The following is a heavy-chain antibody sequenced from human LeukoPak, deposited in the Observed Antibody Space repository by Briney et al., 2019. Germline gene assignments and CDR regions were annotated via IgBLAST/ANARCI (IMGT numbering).Heavy chain of an antibody. D-gene: IGHD6-19*01. J-gene: IGHJ4*02. CDR3: ARVPEGAVAGFFDY. Sequence: PGGSLRLSCAASGFTFSSYEMNWVRQAPGKGLEWIGEINHSGSTNYNPSLKSRVTISVDTSKNQFSLKLSSVTAADTAVYYCARVPEGAVAGFFDYWGQGTLVTVSS. CDR2: INHSGST. V-gene: IGHV4-34*01. CDR1: GFTFSSYE.